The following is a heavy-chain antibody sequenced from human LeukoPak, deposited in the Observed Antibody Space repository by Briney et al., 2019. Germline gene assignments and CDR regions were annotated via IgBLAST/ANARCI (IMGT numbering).Heavy chain of an antibody. CDR3: ARSGTRRLSYYYYYMDV. V-gene: IGHV4-59*12. Sequence: SETLSLTCTVSGGSISSYYWSWIRQPPGKGLEWIGYIYYSGSTNYNPSLKSRVTISVDTSKNQFSLKLSSVTAADTAVYYCARSGTRRLSYYYYYMDVWGKGTTVTVSS. CDR1: GGSISSYY. J-gene: IGHJ6*03. CDR2: IYYSGST. D-gene: IGHD3-10*01.